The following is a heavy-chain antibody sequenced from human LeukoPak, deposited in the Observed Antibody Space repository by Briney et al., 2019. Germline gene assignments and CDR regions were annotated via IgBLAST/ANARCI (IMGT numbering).Heavy chain of an antibody. D-gene: IGHD6-13*01. CDR3: ARTRQQLSGGYFDY. J-gene: IGHJ4*02. Sequence: PSETLSLTCTVSGGLISSYYWSWIRQPPGKGLEWIGYIYYSGSTNYNPSLKSRVTISVDTSKNQFSLKLSSVTAADTAVYYCARTRQQLSGGYFDYWGQGTLVTVSS. CDR1: GGLISSYY. V-gene: IGHV4-59*01. CDR2: IYYSGST.